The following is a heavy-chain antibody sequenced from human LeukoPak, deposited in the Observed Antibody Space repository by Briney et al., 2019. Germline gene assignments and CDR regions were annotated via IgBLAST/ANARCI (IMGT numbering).Heavy chain of an antibody. J-gene: IGHJ1*01. Sequence: ASVKVSCKASGYTFSGYYIHWARQAPGQGLEWMGWINPNTGGTNFAQNFQGRVTMTTVTSISTAYMELSRLRSDDTAVYYCARRGGYYDYRGQGTLVTVSS. CDR3: ARRGGYYDY. CDR2: INPNTGGT. CDR1: GYTFSGYY. D-gene: IGHD5-12*01. V-gene: IGHV1-2*02.